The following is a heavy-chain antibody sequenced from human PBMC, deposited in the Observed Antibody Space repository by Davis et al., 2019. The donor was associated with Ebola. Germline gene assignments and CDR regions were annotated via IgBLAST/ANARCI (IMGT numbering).Heavy chain of an antibody. CDR1: GGSITTNNYY. CDR2: LYYSGNT. J-gene: IGHJ5*02. CDR3: ARHGDKWDFGMVNWLDP. D-gene: IGHD3-3*01. V-gene: IGHV4-39*01. Sequence: MPSETLSLTCTVSGGSITTNNYYWGWIRQSPGKGLEWIATLYYSGNTYYNPSLRSRVTISVDKSRNQFSLTMSSVTAADTAMYYCARHGDKWDFGMVNWLDPWGPGALVTVSS.